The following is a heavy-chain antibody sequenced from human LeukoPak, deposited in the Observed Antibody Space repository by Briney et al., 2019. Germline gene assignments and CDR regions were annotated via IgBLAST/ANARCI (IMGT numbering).Heavy chain of an antibody. CDR1: GGTFGTYA. J-gene: IGHJ5*02. CDR2: IIPIFGTA. D-gene: IGHD2-15*01. Sequence: ASVKVSCKAFGGTFGTYAIIWVRQAPGQGLEWMGGIIPIFGTANYAQKFQGRVTITTDESTSTAYMELSSLRSEDTALYYCARGRQPQYCSGGSCYLYNWFDPWGQGTLVTVSS. V-gene: IGHV1-69*05. CDR3: ARGRQPQYCSGGSCYLYNWFDP.